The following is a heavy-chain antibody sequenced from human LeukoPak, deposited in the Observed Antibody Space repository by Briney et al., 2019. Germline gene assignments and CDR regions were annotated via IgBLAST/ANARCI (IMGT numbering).Heavy chain of an antibody. Sequence: VGSLRLSCAASVFTFSSYWMSWVRQALGKGLEWVANIKQDGSEKYYVDSVKGRFTISRDNAKNSLYLQMNSLRAEGTAVYYCARERGWSRYSSGWDSFDYRGQGTLVTVSS. V-gene: IGHV3-7*01. CDR3: ARERGWSRYSSGWDSFDY. CDR1: VFTFSSYW. D-gene: IGHD6-19*01. CDR2: IKQDGSEK. J-gene: IGHJ4*02.